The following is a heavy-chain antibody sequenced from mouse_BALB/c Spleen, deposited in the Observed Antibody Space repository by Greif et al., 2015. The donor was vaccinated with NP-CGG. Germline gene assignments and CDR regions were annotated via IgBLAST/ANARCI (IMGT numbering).Heavy chain of an antibody. CDR3: AREGPYGNYESAMDY. D-gene: IGHD2-1*01. V-gene: IGHV2-6-7*01. CDR1: GFSLTGYG. J-gene: IGHJ4*01. CDR2: IWGDGST. Sequence: VQLVESGPGLVAPSQSLSITCTVSGFSLTGYGVNWVRQPPGKGLEWLGMIWGDGSTDYNSALKSRLSISKDNSKSQVFLKMNSLQTDDTARYYCAREGPYGNYESAMDYWGQGTSVTVSS.